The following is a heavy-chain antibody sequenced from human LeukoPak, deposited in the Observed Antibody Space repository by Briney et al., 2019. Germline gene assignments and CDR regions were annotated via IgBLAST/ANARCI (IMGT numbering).Heavy chain of an antibody. J-gene: IGHJ5*02. V-gene: IGHV4-61*02. CDR3: ARDFLEPPDFWSGYYKNWFDP. CDR2: IYTSGST. D-gene: IGHD3-3*01. Sequence: PSQTLSLTCTVSGGSISSGSYYWSWTRQPAGKGLEWIGRIYTSGSTNYNPSLKSRVTISVDTSKNQFSLKLSSVTAADTAVYYCARDFLEPPDFWSGYYKNWFDPWGQGTLVTVSS. CDR1: GGSISSGSYY.